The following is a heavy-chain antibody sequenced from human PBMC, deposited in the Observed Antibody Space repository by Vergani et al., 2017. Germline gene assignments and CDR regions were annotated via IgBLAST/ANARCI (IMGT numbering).Heavy chain of an antibody. CDR2: INHSGST. J-gene: IGHJ4*02. CDR1: GGSFSGYY. V-gene: IGHV4-34*01. CDR3: ARALESSGWYISYFDY. Sequence: QVQLQQWGAGLLKPSETLSLTCAVYGGSFSGYYWSWIRQPPGKGLEWIGEINHSGSTNYNPSLKSRVTISVDTSKNQFSLKLSSVTAADTAVYYCARALESSGWYISYFDYWGQGTLVTVSA. D-gene: IGHD6-19*01.